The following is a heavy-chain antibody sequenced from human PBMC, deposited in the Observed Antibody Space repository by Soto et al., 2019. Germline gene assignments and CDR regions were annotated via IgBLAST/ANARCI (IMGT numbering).Heavy chain of an antibody. V-gene: IGHV3-30*18. CDR3: AKDHYYDILTGYPDY. J-gene: IGHJ4*02. CDR1: GFTFSRYG. D-gene: IGHD3-9*01. Sequence: WGSLRLSCAATGFTFSRYGMHCVRQAPCKGLEWVAVISYDGINKYYADSVKGRFTISRDNSKNTLYLQMNSLRDEDTAVYYCAKDHYYDILTGYPDYWGQATLVTVSS. CDR2: ISYDGINK.